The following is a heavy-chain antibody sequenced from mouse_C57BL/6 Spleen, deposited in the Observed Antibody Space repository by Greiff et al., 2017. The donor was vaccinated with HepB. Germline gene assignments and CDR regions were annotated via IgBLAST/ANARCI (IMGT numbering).Heavy chain of an antibody. Sequence: QVQLKQSGAELVRPGTSVKVSCKASGYAFTNYLIEWVKQRPGQGLEWIGVINPGSGGTNYNEKFKGKATLTADKHSSTAYMQLSRLTSEDSAVYFCARRGQLRPFTYWGQGTLVTVSA. CDR1: GYAFTNYL. J-gene: IGHJ3*01. CDR3: ARRGQLRPFTY. V-gene: IGHV1-54*01. CDR2: INPGSGGT. D-gene: IGHD3-2*02.